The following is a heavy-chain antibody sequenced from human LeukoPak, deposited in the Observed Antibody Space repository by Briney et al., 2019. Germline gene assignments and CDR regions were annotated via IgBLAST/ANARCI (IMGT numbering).Heavy chain of an antibody. Sequence: GGSLRLFCAASGFTVSNKYMMWVRQATGKGLEWVSTIYSDGRTYYADSVKGRFTISRDNSKNTLYLQVNSLRAEDTAVYYCARGYYDSSGYNNFDYWGQGTLVTVSS. CDR3: ARGYYDSSGYNNFDY. J-gene: IGHJ4*02. CDR1: GFTVSNKY. CDR2: IYSDGRT. D-gene: IGHD3-22*01. V-gene: IGHV3-53*01.